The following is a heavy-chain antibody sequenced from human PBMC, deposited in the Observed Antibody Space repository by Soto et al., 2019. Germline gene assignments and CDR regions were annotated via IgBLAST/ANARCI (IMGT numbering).Heavy chain of an antibody. CDR2: IFRSGST. CDR3: VRHKVIPTVRVDAWLDP. CDR1: GGSISSSSYY. D-gene: IGHD3-10*01. V-gene: IGHV4-39*01. J-gene: IGHJ5*02. Sequence: SETLSLTCSVSGGSISSSSYYWGWIRQTPGEGLVWIGSIFRSGSTYYNPSFKSQVLISIDTSENQFSLKLTSATATDTAVYYCVRHKVIPTVRVDAWLDPWGQGILVTVSS.